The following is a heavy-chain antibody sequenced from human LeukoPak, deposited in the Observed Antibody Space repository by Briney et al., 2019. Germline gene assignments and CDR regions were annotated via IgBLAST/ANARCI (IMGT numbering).Heavy chain of an antibody. CDR1: GYTFTGYY. CDR2: INPNSGGT. CDR3: ARVTYCSSGGCFFDY. J-gene: IGHJ4*02. Sequence: ASVKVSCKASGYTFTGYYMHWVRQAPGQGLEWMGWINPNSGGTNYAQKFQGRVTMTRDTSISTAYMELSSLTSEDTAMYYCARVTYCSSGGCFFDYWGQGTLVTVSS. V-gene: IGHV1-2*02. D-gene: IGHD2-15*01.